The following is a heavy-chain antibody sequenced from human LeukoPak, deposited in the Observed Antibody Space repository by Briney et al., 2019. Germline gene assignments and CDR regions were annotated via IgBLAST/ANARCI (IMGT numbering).Heavy chain of an antibody. V-gene: IGHV3-30-3*01. D-gene: IGHD6-13*01. J-gene: IGHJ4*02. CDR2: ISCDGSNK. CDR1: GLTFSTYW. CDR3: ARVSVGGAAVDY. Sequence: GGSLRLSCVASGLTFSTYWMTWVRQAPGKGLEWVAVISCDGSNKYYADSVKGRFTISRDNSKNTLYLQMNSLRAEDTAVYYCARVSVGGAAVDYWGQGTLVTVSS.